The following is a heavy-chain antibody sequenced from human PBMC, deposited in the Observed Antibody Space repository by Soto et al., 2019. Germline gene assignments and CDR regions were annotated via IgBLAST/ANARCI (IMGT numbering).Heavy chain of an antibody. D-gene: IGHD3-10*01. CDR2: ISYDGSNK. CDR3: AKESAGFDY. Sequence: QVQLVESGGGVVQPGRSLRLSCAASGFTFSSYGMHWVRQAPGKGLEWVAVISYDGSNKYYADSVKGRFTISRDNSKNTLYLHMNSLRAEDTAVYYCAKESAGFDYWGQGTLVTVSS. CDR1: GFTFSSYG. V-gene: IGHV3-30*18. J-gene: IGHJ4*02.